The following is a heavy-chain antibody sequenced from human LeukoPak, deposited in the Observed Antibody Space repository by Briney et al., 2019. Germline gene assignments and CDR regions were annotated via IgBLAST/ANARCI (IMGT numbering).Heavy chain of an antibody. Sequence: GGSLRLSCAASGFTFSTYWMNWYRQAPGKGLEWVGNINQDASEINYVDSVRGRFTISRDNAKNSLHLQMNSLRAEDTAICYCATDRDNSDWQKRFDSWGQGTLVTVSS. CDR1: GFTFSTYW. CDR2: INQDASEI. CDR3: ATDRDNSDWQKRFDS. D-gene: IGHD2-21*02. V-gene: IGHV3-7*01. J-gene: IGHJ4*02.